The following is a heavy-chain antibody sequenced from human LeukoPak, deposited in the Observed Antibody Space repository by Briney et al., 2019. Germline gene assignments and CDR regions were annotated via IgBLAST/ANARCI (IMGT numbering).Heavy chain of an antibody. J-gene: IGHJ6*04. CDR1: GFTFSSYA. V-gene: IGHV3-23*01. CDR3: ANLYYYCGMDV. Sequence: GGSLRLSCAASGFTFSSYAMSWVRQAPGKGRDGVSAISGSGGSTYYANSVKGRFTISRDNSKNTLYLQMNSLRAEDTAVYYCANLYYYCGMDVWGKGTTVTVSS. CDR2: ISGSGGST.